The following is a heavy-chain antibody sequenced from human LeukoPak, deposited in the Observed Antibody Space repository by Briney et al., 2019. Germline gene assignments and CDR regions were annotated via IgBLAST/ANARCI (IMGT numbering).Heavy chain of an antibody. D-gene: IGHD3-10*01. V-gene: IGHV3-7*01. Sequence: GGSLGLSCAASGFTSSTYWMSWVRQAPGEGLERVANIRQDGSAKYYLDSVKGRFTISRDNAKNSLYLQMNSLRAEDTAVYSCTRDRQGPKLYEMHVWGQGTTVTVSS. J-gene: IGHJ6*02. CDR2: IRQDGSAK. CDR3: TRDRQGPKLYEMHV. CDR1: GFTSSTYW.